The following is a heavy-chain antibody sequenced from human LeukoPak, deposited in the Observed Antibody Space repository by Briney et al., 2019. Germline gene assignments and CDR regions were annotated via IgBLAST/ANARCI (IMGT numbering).Heavy chain of an antibody. Sequence: GSLRLSCVASGFTFSSYWMTWVRQAPGKGLEWLVSTKEDGSIQYYLDSVRGRFTISRDNAKTSVYLQLNSLRADDTAVYYCARDVWTGVAVSDYWGQGTLVTVSS. CDR3: ARDVWTGVAVSDY. V-gene: IGHV3-7*01. CDR1: GFTFSSYW. J-gene: IGHJ4*02. D-gene: IGHD6-19*01. CDR2: TKEDGSIQ.